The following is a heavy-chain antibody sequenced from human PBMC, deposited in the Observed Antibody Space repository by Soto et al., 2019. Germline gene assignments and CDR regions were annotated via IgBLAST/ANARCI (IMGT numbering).Heavy chain of an antibody. CDR1: GFTFSSYA. CDR2: ISGSGGST. J-gene: IGHJ3*02. V-gene: IGHV3-23*01. CDR3: AKGSPYSSGWYGLVGADAFDI. Sequence: GGSLRLSCAASGFTFSSYAMSWVRQAPWKGLEWASAISGSGGSTYYADSVKGRFTISRDNSKNTLYLQMNSLRAEDTAVYYCAKGSPYSSGWYGLVGADAFDIWGQGTMVT. D-gene: IGHD6-19*01.